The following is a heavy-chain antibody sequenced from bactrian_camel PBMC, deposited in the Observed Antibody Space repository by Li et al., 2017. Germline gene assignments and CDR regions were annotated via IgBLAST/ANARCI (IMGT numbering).Heavy chain of an antibody. CDR2: IDTT. CDR1: GVTYRSGC. Sequence: HVQLVESGGGSVQAGGSLRLSCAVSGVTYRSGCMGWFRQAPGKEREGVTRIDTTDYADSVKGRFTVSHDNAKNTVYLQMNSLKPEDTATYYCGAVVSGCGSESADFGSWGQGTQVTVS. CDR3: GAVVSGCGSESADFGS. D-gene: IGHD2*01. J-gene: IGHJ6*01. V-gene: IGHV3S9*01.